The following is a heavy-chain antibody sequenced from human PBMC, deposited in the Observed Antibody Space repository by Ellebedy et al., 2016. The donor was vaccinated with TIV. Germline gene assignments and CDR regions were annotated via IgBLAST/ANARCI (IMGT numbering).Heavy chain of an antibody. CDR2: IYYSGST. CDR1: GGSISSYY. CDR3: ARGEIWRGNYHIKAINWFNP. J-gene: IGHJ5*02. D-gene: IGHD4-11*01. Sequence: SETLSLTXTVSGGSISSYYWSWIRQPPGKGLEWIGYIYYSGSTNYNPSLKSRVTISVDTSKNQFSLKLSSVTAADTAVYYCARGEIWRGNYHIKAINWFNPWGQGTLVTVSS. V-gene: IGHV4-59*13.